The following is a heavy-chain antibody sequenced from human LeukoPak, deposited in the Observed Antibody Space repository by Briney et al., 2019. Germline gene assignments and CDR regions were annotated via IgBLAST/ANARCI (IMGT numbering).Heavy chain of an antibody. D-gene: IGHD4-17*01. CDR2: IIPIFGTA. CDR1: GGTFSSYA. J-gene: IGHJ6*03. Sequence: SVKVSCKASGGTFSSYAISWVRQAPGQGLEWMGGIIPIFGTANYAQKFQGRVTITADKSTSTAYMELSSLRSEDTALYYCARAAYGEGPDYYYMDVWGKGTTVTISS. CDR3: ARAAYGEGPDYYYMDV. V-gene: IGHV1-69*06.